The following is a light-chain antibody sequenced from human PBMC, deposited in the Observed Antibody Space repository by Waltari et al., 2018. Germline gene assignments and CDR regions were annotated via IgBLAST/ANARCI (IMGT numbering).Light chain of an antibody. CDR2: ENN. Sequence: QSLLTQPPSVSAAPGQKVTISCSGSRSNIGNNYVSWYQQLPGKAPKLLIYENNKRPSGIPDRFSGSKSGTSATLGITGVQTGDEADYYCGTWDTSLSAGVFGGGTKLNVL. V-gene: IGLV1-51*02. J-gene: IGLJ3*02. CDR1: RSNIGNNY. CDR3: GTWDTSLSAGV.